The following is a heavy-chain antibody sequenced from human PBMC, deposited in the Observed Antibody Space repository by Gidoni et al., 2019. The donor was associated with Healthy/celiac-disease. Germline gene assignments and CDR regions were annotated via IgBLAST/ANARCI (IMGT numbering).Heavy chain of an antibody. CDR2: ISGSGGST. CDR3: AKDRPVFCSGGSCHYYYGMDV. V-gene: IGHV3-23*01. D-gene: IGHD2-15*01. J-gene: IGHJ6*02. Sequence: EVQLLESGGGLVQPGGSLRLSCAASGFTFSSYAMSWVRQAPGKGLEWVSAISGSGGSTYYADSVKGRFTISRDNSKNTLYLQMNSLRAEDTAVYYCAKDRPVFCSGGSCHYYYGMDVWGQGTTVTVSS. CDR1: GFTFSSYA.